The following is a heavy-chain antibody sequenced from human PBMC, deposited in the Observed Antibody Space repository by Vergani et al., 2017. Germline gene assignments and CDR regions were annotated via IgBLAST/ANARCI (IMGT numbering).Heavy chain of an antibody. V-gene: IGHV4-39*07. D-gene: IGHD1-26*01. CDR3: ARVPRYSGSYYFDY. Sequence: QLQLQESGPGLVKPSETLSLTCTVSGCSISSSSYYWGWIRQPPGKGLEWIGSIYYSGSTYYNPSLKSRVTISVDTSKNQFSLKLSSVTAADTAVYYCARVPRYSGSYYFDYWGQGTLVTVSS. CDR2: IYYSGST. CDR1: GCSISSSSYY. J-gene: IGHJ4*02.